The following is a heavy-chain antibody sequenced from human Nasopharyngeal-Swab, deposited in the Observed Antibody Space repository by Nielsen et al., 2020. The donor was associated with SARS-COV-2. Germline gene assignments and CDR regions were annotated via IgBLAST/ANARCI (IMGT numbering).Heavy chain of an antibody. CDR3: ARATPTYSGGDFDY. Sequence: LSLTCAASGFTVSSNYMSWVRQAPGKGLEWVSVIYSGGSTYYADSVKGRFTISRDNSKNTLYLQMNSLRAEDTAVYYCARATPTYSGGDFDYWGRGTLVTVSS. CDR1: GFTVSSNY. CDR2: IYSGGST. V-gene: IGHV3-53*01. D-gene: IGHD2-21*02. J-gene: IGHJ2*01.